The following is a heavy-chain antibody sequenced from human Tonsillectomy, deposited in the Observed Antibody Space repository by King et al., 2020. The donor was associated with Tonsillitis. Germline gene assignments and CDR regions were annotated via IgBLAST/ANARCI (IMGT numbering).Heavy chain of an antibody. V-gene: IGHV1-2*04. Sequence: VQLVESGAEVKKPGASVKVSCKASGYTFTGYFLHWVRQAPGQGLEWMGWINPNGGDTHYAQRFQAWVTMTRDTSISTAYMELSRLRSDDTAVYYCARVNWDDAFDIWGQGTMVTVSS. CDR1: GYTFTGYF. CDR3: ARVNWDDAFDI. CDR2: INPNGGDT. J-gene: IGHJ3*02. D-gene: IGHD1-1*01.